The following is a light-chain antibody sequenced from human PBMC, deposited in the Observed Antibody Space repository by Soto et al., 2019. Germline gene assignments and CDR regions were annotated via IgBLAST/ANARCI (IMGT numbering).Light chain of an antibody. V-gene: IGKV3D-15*01. CDR1: QNLRSS. J-gene: IGKJ1*01. CDR2: GAS. Sequence: VMTQSPATLSVSPGERATLSCRASQNLRSSLAWYQQKPGQAPRLLIYGASSRATGIPDRFSGSGSGTEFTLTISSLQPEDFATYSCQQYYISWSFGQGTKVDIK. CDR3: QQYYISWS.